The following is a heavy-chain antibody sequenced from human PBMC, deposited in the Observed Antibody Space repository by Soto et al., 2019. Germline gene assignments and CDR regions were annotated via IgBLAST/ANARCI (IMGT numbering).Heavy chain of an antibody. CDR1: GYSFSTYW. CDR2: IYPGDSDT. J-gene: IGHJ6*02. CDR3: ARRPPEGGTMDV. Sequence: GESLKISCKGSGYSFSTYWIAWVRQMPGKGLEWMGIIYPGDSDTRYSLSLQGQVTISADKSISTAYLQWSSLKATDTAIYYCARRPPEGGTMDVWGQGTTVTVSS. D-gene: IGHD3-16*01. V-gene: IGHV5-51*01.